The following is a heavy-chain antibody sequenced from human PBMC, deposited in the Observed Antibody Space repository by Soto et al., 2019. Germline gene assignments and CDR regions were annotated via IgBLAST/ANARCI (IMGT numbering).Heavy chain of an antibody. Sequence: ETLSLTCAVYGGSFSGYYWSWIRQPPGKGLEWIGEINHSGSTNYNPSLESRVTISVDTSKNQFSLKLSSVTAADTAVYYCARGGGITMVRGATKKNWFDPWGQGTLVTVSA. D-gene: IGHD3-10*01. CDR1: GGSFSGYY. J-gene: IGHJ5*02. CDR3: ARGGGITMVRGATKKNWFDP. V-gene: IGHV4-34*01. CDR2: INHSGST.